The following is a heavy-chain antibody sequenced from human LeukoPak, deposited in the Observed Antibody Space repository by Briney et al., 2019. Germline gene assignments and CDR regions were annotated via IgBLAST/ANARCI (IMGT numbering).Heavy chain of an antibody. V-gene: IGHV3-30*18. CDR3: AKVAEMATTTGYFDY. D-gene: IGHD5-24*01. CDR1: GFXFSTYG. Sequence: GGSLRLSCAASGFXFSTYGILWVRQAPGKGLEWAAFVSYGGNEKYYADSVKGRFTISRDNSKNTLYLQMNSLRTEDTAVYYCAKVAEMATTTGYFDYWGQGTLVTVYS. CDR2: VSYGGNEK. J-gene: IGHJ4*02.